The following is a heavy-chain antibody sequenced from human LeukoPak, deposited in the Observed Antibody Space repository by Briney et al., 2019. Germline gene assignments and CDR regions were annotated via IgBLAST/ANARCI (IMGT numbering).Heavy chain of an antibody. V-gene: IGHV4-59*01. CDR1: GGSLSSYY. CDR3: ARAGGWYGGGSNWFDP. CDR2: IYYSGST. D-gene: IGHD6-19*01. Sequence: SETLSLTCTVSGGSLSSYYWSWIRQPPGKGLEGIGYIYYSGSTNYNPSLKSRVTISVDTSKNQCSLKLSSVTAADTAVYYCARAGGWYGGGSNWFDPWGQGTLVTVSS. J-gene: IGHJ5*02.